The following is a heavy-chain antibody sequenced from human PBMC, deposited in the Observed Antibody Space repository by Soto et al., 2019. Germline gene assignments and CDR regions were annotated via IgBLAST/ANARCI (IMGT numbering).Heavy chain of an antibody. CDR1: GFNFTNYW. Sequence: GESLKISCKGSGFNFTNYWIGWVRQMPGKGLEWMGIMYPGDSDTRYSPSFQGQVTISADKSITTVYLQWRSLKASDTAMYYCARQFYDTSGCDYWGQGTLVTVSS. D-gene: IGHD3-22*01. J-gene: IGHJ4*02. CDR3: ARQFYDTSGCDY. V-gene: IGHV5-51*01. CDR2: MYPGDSDT.